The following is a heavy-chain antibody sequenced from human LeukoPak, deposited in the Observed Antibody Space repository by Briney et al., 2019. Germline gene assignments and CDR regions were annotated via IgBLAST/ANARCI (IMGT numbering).Heavy chain of an antibody. CDR2: ISDSGGST. V-gene: IGHV3-23*01. D-gene: IGHD3-9*01. CDR3: AKVSESNYDILTGYYTPYYFDY. CDR1: GFAFSSYN. Sequence: GGSLRLSCAASGFAFSSYNMNWVRQAPGKGLEWVSGISDSGGSTFYADSVKGRFTISRDNSKNILYLQMNSLRADDTAVYYCAKVSESNYDILTGYYTPYYFDYWGQGTLVTVSS. J-gene: IGHJ4*02.